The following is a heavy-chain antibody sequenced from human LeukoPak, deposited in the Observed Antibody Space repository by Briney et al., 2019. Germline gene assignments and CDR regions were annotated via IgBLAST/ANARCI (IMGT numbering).Heavy chain of an antibody. CDR3: AKDIGAVAGYAFDI. V-gene: IGHV3-9*03. CDR1: GFTFDDYA. CDR2: ISWNSGSI. D-gene: IGHD6-19*01. Sequence: GGSLRLSCAASGFTFDDYAMHWVRQAPGKGLEWVSGISWNSGSIGYADSVEGRFTISRDNAKNSLYLQMNSLRAEDMALYYCAKDIGAVAGYAFDIWSQGTMVTVSS. J-gene: IGHJ3*02.